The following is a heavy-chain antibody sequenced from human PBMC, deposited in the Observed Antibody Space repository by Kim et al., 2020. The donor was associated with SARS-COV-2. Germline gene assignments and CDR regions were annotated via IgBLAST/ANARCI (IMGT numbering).Heavy chain of an antibody. D-gene: IGHD5-18*01. CDR2: ISSSSSYT. CDR1: GFTFSDYY. V-gene: IGHV3-11*06. Sequence: GGSLRLSCAASGFTFSDYYMSWIRQAPGKGLEWVSYISSSSSYTNYADSVKGRFTISRDNAKNSLYLQMNSLRAEDTAVYYCAREYSYGYYYYYGMDVWGIGTTGTVSS. J-gene: IGHJ6*04. CDR3: AREYSYGYYYYYGMDV.